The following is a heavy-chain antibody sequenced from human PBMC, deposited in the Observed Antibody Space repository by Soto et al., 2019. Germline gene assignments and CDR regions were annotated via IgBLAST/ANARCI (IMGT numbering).Heavy chain of an antibody. D-gene: IGHD3-10*01. CDR3: ARGDRGGSGSPASYYYSGLDV. J-gene: IGHJ6*02. CDR1: GFTFSSYA. CDR2: VSAGGDMT. V-gene: IGHV3-23*01. Sequence: DVQLLESGGHLVQPGGSPRLSCAASGFTFSSYAMGWVRQAPGKGLEWVSSVSAGGDMTYYSDSVKGRFTISRDNSNNALYLQMNSLRIEDTALYYCARGDRGGSGSPASYYYSGLDVWGQGATVTVS.